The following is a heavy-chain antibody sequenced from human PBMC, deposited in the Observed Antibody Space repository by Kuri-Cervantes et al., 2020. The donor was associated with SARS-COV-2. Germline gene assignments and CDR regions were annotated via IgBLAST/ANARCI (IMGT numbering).Heavy chain of an antibody. J-gene: IGHJ5*02. D-gene: IGHD2-2*01. CDR2: INWNGGST. CDR1: GFTFSSYW. Sequence: GESLKISCAASGFTFSSYWMSWVRQAPGKGLEWVSGINWNGGSTGYADSVKGRFTISRDNAKNSLYLQMNSLRAEDTALYYCARDLSDSSTPPHDPWGQGTLVTVSS. CDR3: ARDLSDSSTPPHDP. V-gene: IGHV3-20*04.